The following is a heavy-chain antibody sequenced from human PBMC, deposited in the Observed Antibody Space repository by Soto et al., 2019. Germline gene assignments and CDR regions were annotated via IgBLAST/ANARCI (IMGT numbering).Heavy chain of an antibody. J-gene: IGHJ4*02. CDR1: GFTFSRYG. D-gene: IGHD1-7*01. Sequence: GGSLRLSCTASGFTFSRYGMTWVRQAPGKGLEWVSFSSATGAGTYYADSVKGRFTISRDNSKNTLYLQMTSLRADDTAVYYCAKDRRAGGNYGFYSDFWGQGALVTVSS. CDR2: SSATGAGT. V-gene: IGHV3-23*01. CDR3: AKDRRAGGNYGFYSDF.